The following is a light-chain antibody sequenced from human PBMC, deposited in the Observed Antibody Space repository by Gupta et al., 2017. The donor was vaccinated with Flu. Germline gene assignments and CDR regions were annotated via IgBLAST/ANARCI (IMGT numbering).Light chain of an antibody. CDR2: AAS. Sequence: DIQMTQSPSSLSASVGDRVTITCRASQSISSYLNWYQQEPGKDPKLLIYAASSLQIGVPSRFSGRGSGLDFTLTISRLQPADFATYFCQQCYSTPRTFGEGTRVEIK. CDR1: QSISSY. J-gene: IGKJ1*01. V-gene: IGKV1-39*01. CDR3: QQCYSTPRT.